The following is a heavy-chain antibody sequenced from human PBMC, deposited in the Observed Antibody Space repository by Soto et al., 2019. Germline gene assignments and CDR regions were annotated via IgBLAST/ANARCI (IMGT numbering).Heavy chain of an antibody. J-gene: IGHJ3*02. CDR2: IFHSGST. D-gene: IGHD2-15*01. CDR1: GGSISGYY. CDR3: ARDMCIKDIVPYDAFDI. V-gene: IGHV4-59*12. Sequence: QVQLQESGPGLVKPSETLSLTCTVSGGSISGYYWSWIRQPPGKGLEWIGYIFHSGSTTYDPSLESRLTMSVVTSRNLFSLNLYSVTAADTAVYYCARDMCIKDIVPYDAFDIWGQGTMVTVSS.